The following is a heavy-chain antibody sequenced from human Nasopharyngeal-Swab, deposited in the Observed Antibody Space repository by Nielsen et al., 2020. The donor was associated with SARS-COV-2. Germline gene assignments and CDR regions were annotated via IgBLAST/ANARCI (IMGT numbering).Heavy chain of an antibody. CDR3: AKGVGSGWYGAEYFQH. Sequence: GESLKISCAASGFTFSSYAMSWVRQAPGKGLEWVSAISGSGGSTYYADSVKGRFTISRDNSENTLYLQMNSLRAEDTAVYYCAKGVGSGWYGAEYFQHWGQGTLVTVSS. V-gene: IGHV3-23*01. CDR2: ISGSGGST. D-gene: IGHD6-19*01. CDR1: GFTFSSYA. J-gene: IGHJ1*01.